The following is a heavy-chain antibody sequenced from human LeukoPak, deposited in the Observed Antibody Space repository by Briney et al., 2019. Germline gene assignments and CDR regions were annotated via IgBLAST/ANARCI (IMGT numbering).Heavy chain of an antibody. J-gene: IGHJ4*02. CDR1: GGTFSSYA. CDR3: ARDPSMVRGENTPYFDY. D-gene: IGHD3-10*01. V-gene: IGHV1-69*01. Sequence: GSSVKVSCKASGGTFSSYAISWVRQAPGQGLEWMGGIIPIFGTANYAQKFQGRVTITADESTSTAYMELSSLRSEDTAVCYCARDPSMVRGENTPYFDYWGQGTLVTVSS. CDR2: IIPIFGTA.